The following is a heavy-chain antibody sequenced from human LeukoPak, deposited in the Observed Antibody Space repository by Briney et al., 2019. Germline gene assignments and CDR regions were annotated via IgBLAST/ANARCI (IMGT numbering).Heavy chain of an antibody. D-gene: IGHD3-22*01. J-gene: IGHJ4*02. CDR1: GFTFSSYA. V-gene: IGHV3-23*01. CDR3: AKDSGDYYDSSGPGFDY. Sequence: GGSLRLSCAASGFTFSSYAMSWVRQAPGKGLEWVSAISGSGGSTYYADSVKGPFTISRDNSKNTLYLQMNSMRAEDTAVYYCAKDSGDYYDSSGPGFDYWGQGTLVTVSS. CDR2: ISGSGGST.